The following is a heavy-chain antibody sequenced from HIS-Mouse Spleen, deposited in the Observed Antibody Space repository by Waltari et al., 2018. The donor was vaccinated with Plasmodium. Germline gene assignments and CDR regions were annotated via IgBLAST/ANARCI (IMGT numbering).Heavy chain of an antibody. CDR1: GGSISSSSYY. D-gene: IGHD3-10*01. Sequence: QLQLQESGPGLVKPSETLSLTCTVSGGSISSSSYYWGWIRQPPGKGLEWIGSIYYSGSTYYNPSLKSRVTISVDTSKNQFSLKLSSVTAADTAVYYCATRVRGVITFDWFDPWGQGTLVTVSS. J-gene: IGHJ5*02. CDR3: ATRVRGVITFDWFDP. V-gene: IGHV4-39*07. CDR2: IYYSGST.